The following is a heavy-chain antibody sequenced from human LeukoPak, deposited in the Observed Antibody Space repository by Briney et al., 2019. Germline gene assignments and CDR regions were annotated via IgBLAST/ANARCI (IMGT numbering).Heavy chain of an antibody. J-gene: IGHJ4*02. Sequence: PSETLSLTCTVSGGSISSYYWSWIRQPPGKGLEWIGSIYYSGSTYYNPSLKSRVTISVDTSKNQFSLKLSSVTAADTAVYYCASLISYCYLAWGQGTLVTVSS. V-gene: IGHV4-59*04. CDR1: GGSISSYY. CDR3: ASLISYCYLA. D-gene: IGHD5-18*01. CDR2: IYYSGST.